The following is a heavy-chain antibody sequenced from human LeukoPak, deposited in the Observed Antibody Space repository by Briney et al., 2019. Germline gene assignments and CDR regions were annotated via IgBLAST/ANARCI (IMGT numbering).Heavy chain of an antibody. CDR1: GYTFTSCY. D-gene: IGHD4/OR15-4a*01. V-gene: IGHV1-46*01. CDR2: INPSGGST. Sequence: ASVKVSCKASGYTFTSCYMHWVRQAPGQGLEWMGIINPSGGSTSYAQKFQGRVTMTRDTSTSTVYMELSSLRSEDTAVYYCAREALTYYFDYWGQGTLVTVSS. CDR3: AREALTYYFDY. J-gene: IGHJ4*02.